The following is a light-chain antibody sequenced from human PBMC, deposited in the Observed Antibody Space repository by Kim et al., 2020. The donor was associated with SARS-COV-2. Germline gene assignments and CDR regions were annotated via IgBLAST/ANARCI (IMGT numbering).Light chain of an antibody. J-gene: IGKJ1*01. CDR3: QHYDNWPPWT. CDR1: QSISSN. V-gene: IGKV3-15*01. Sequence: VSPGEGATLSCRASQSISSNLAWYQQKPAQAPRLLLYGASTRATGIPARFSGSGSGTEFTLTISSLQSEDFAVYYCQHYDNWPPWTFGQGTKLEI. CDR2: GAS.